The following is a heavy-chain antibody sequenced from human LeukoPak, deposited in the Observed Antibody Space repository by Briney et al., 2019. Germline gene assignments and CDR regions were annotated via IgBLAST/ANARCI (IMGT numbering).Heavy chain of an antibody. CDR1: GFTFNSFA. J-gene: IGHJ3*01. Sequence: GGSLRLSCVASGFTFNSFAMHWVRLAPGKGLEWVAVISYDGSKRYYADSGKGRFTISRDNSKNATYLEMNSMRVEDTAIYYCTRDHYPGIARGGACNFWGQGTMVTVSS. V-gene: IGHV3-30-3*01. CDR2: ISYDGSKR. D-gene: IGHD2/OR15-2a*01. CDR3: TRDHYPGIARGGACNF.